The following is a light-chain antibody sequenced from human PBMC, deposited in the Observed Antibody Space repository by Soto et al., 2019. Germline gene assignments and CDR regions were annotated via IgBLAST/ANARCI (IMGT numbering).Light chain of an antibody. CDR2: GAS. J-gene: IGKJ1*01. CDR3: QHYGSSPET. CDR1: QSVSSNY. V-gene: IGKV3-20*01. Sequence: EIVLTHSPATLSLSPGERATLSCRASQSVSSNYLAWYQQKPGQAPRLLIYGASSRATGIPDRFSGSGSGTDFALTISRLEPEDFAVYYCQHYGSSPETFGQGTKVDIK.